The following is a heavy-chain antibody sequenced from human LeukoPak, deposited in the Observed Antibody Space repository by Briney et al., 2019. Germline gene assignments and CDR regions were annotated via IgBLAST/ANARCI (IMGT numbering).Heavy chain of an antibody. D-gene: IGHD4-17*01. Sequence: GGSLRLSCAASGFIFKNYAMHWVRQAPGKGLEWVAVISYDGGNKYYADSVKGRFTISRDTSKTILYLQMNSLRAEDTAVYFCARERSDAFDIWGQGTMVTVSS. V-gene: IGHV3-30-3*01. J-gene: IGHJ3*02. CDR2: ISYDGGNK. CDR1: GFIFKNYA. CDR3: ARERSDAFDI.